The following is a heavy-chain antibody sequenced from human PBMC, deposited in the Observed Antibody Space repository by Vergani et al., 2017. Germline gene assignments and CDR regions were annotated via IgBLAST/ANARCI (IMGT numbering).Heavy chain of an antibody. CDR3: VNETIDFGSYFFDS. CDR2: ISGPGLST. D-gene: IGHD2/OR15-2a*01. V-gene: IGHV3-23*01. J-gene: IGHJ4*01. Sequence: EVHLLESGGGLVQSGGSLRLSCAASGFTFSNSAVSWVRQAPGRGLAWVSSISGPGLSTYYADSVKGRFSISRDNSKITVFLQMHSLRAEDTAIYYCVNETIDFGSYFFDSWGHGILVTVSS. CDR1: GFTFSNSA.